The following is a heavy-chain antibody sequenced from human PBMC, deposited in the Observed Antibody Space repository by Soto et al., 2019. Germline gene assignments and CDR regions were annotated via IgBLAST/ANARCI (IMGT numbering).Heavy chain of an antibody. J-gene: IGHJ4*02. Sequence: PSQTLSLTCAISGDSVSSNSAAWSWIRQSPSRGLEWLGRTYYRSKWYNEYAESVKSRISINPDTSKNHISLQMSAVTHEDTAVYYCARDIRSWGRYFDCWGQGTMVTVSS. V-gene: IGHV6-1*01. CDR3: ARDIRSWGRYFDC. CDR2: TYYRSKWYN. D-gene: IGHD6-13*01. CDR1: GDSVSSNSAA.